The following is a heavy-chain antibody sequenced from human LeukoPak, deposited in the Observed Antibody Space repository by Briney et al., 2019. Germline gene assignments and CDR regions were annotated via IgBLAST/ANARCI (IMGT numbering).Heavy chain of an antibody. D-gene: IGHD2-15*01. CDR1: GGSISSYY. J-gene: IGHJ4*02. CDR2: IYTSGST. V-gene: IGHV4-4*07. CDR3: ARLCSGGSCLDY. Sequence: SETLSLTCTVSGGSISSYYWSWIRQPAGKVLEWIGRIYTSGSTNYNPSLKSRVTMSVDMSKNQFSLKLSSVTAADTAVYYCARLCSGGSCLDYWGQGTLVTVSS.